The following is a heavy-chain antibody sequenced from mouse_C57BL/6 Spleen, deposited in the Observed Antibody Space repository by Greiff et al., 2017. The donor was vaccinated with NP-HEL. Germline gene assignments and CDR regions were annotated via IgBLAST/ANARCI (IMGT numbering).Heavy chain of an antibody. CDR1: GYTFTDYN. CDR2: INPKNGGT. Sequence: EVQLQQSGPELVKPGASVKIPCKASGYTFTDYNMDWVKQSHGKSLEWIGDINPKNGGTIYNQKFKGKATLTADKSSSTAYMQLRSLTSEDTAGYYCARPLSTTEGWYVDVWGTETTVTVSS. CDR3: ARPLSTTEGWYVDV. V-gene: IGHV1-18*01. J-gene: IGHJ1*03. D-gene: IGHD1-1*01.